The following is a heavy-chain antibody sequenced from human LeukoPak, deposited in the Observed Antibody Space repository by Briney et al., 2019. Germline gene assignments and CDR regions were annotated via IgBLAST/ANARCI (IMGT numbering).Heavy chain of an antibody. Sequence: GRSLRLSCAPSGFTFSGHGTHWVRQAPGKGLEWVAVISYDGSNKYYADSVKGRFTISRDNSKNTRYLQMNSLRAEDTAVYYCAKEIVATNYYYYYGMDVWGQGTTVTVSS. CDR1: GFTFSGHG. D-gene: IGHD5-12*01. J-gene: IGHJ6*02. CDR3: AKEIVATNYYYYYGMDV. V-gene: IGHV3-30*18. CDR2: ISYDGSNK.